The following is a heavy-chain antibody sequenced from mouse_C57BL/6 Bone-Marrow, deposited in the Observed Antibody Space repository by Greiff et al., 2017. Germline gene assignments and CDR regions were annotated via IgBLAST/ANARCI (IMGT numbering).Heavy chain of an antibody. V-gene: IGHV1-69*01. Sequence: QVQLQQPGAELVMPGASVKLSCKASGYTFTSYWMHWVKQRPGQGLEWIGEIDPSDSYTNYNQKFKGKSTLTVDKSSSTAYMQLSSLTSDDSAVYYCARSRYDYDGAWFAYWGQGTLVTVSA. CDR1: GYTFTSYW. CDR2: IDPSDSYT. D-gene: IGHD2-4*01. CDR3: ARSRYDYDGAWFAY. J-gene: IGHJ3*01.